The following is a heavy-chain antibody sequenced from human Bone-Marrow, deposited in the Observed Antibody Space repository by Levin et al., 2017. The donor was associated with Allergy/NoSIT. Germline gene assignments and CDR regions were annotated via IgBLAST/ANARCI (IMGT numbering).Heavy chain of an antibody. CDR2: ISWDASTT. D-gene: IGHD6-19*01. CDR1: GFTFNDYT. Sequence: GGSLGLSCAASGFTFNDYTMHWVRQAPQRGLEWVSLISWDASTTYYADSVRGRFTISRDNSKNALYLQMNSLTTEDTALYYCAKDLSPRIAVTGNIEYWGQGTLVTVSS. V-gene: IGHV3-43*01. J-gene: IGHJ4*02. CDR3: AKDLSPRIAVTGNIEY.